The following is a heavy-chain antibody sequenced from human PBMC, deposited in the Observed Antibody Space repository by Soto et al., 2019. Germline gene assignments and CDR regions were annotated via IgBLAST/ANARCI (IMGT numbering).Heavy chain of an antibody. CDR1: GYSFTSYW. CDR2: IYPGDSDT. D-gene: IGHD6-13*01. V-gene: IGHV5-51*01. Sequence: GESLKISCKGSGYSFTSYWIGWVRQMPGKGLEWMGIIYPGDSDTRYSPSFQGQVTISADKSISTAYLQWSSLKASDTAMYYCARLAAAGKYYYYYYGMDVWGQGTTVTVSS. CDR3: ARLAAAGKYYYYYYGMDV. J-gene: IGHJ6*02.